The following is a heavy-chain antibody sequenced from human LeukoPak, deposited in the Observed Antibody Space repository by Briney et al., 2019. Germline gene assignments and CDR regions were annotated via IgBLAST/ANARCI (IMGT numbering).Heavy chain of an antibody. J-gene: IGHJ4*02. CDR1: GFTFSSYG. CDR3: ARDPPGRGLDY. V-gene: IGHV3-33*01. CDR2: IWYDGSNK. Sequence: GRSLRLSCAASGFTFSSYGMHWVRQAPGKGLEWVAVIWYDGSNKYCADSVKGRFTISRDNSKNTLYLQMNSLRAEDTAVYYCARDPPGRGLDYWGQGTLVTVSS. D-gene: IGHD1-26*01.